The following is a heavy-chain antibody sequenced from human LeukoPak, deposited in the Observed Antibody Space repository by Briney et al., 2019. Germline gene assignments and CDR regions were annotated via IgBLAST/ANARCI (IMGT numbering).Heavy chain of an antibody. J-gene: IGHJ6*03. CDR3: AVLWMGIGYMDV. CDR2: INTDGSST. Sequence: GGSLRLSCAASGFTFSSYWMHWVRQAPGKGLVWVSRINTDGSSTSYADSVKGRFTISRDNAKNTLYLQMNSLRAEDTAVYYCAVLWMGIGYMDVWGKGTTVTVSS. CDR1: GFTFSSYW. V-gene: IGHV3-74*01. D-gene: IGHD3-10*01.